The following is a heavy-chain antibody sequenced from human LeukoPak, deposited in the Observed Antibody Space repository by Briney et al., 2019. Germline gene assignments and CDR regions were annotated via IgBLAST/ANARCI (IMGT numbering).Heavy chain of an antibody. V-gene: IGHV3-53*01. CDR3: ARRTAVSYYFDS. J-gene: IGHJ4*02. CDR2: LYSGGST. Sequence: PGGSLSLSCEGSGFSVSNHYMNWVRQAPGKGLEWVSILYSGGSTYYADSVKGRFTVTRDSSKNILYLHINSLRAEDTAVYYCARRTAVSYYFDSWGQGTLVTVSS. CDR1: GFSVSNHY. D-gene: IGHD1-14*01.